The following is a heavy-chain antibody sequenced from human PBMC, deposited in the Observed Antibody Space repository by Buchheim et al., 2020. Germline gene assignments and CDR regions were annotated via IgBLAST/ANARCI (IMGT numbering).Heavy chain of an antibody. J-gene: IGHJ6*03. D-gene: IGHD6-6*01. CDR1: GFTFSSYA. CDR2: ISGSGDST. V-gene: IGHV3-23*01. CDR3: AKATDSSSSSYYYYMDV. Sequence: EVQLLESGGGLIQPGGSLRLSCAASGFTFSSYAMSWVRQAPGKGLEWVSAISGSGDSTYSADSVKGRFTISRDNSKNTLYLQLHSLRAEDTAVYYCAKATDSSSSSYYYYMDVWGKGTT.